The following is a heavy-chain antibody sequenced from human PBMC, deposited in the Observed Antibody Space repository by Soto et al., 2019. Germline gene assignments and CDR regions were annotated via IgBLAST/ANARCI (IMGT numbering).Heavy chain of an antibody. CDR2: INSGGSRT. D-gene: IGHD3-3*01. V-gene: IGHV3-74*01. CDR1: GFTFSSYW. J-gene: IGHJ4*02. Sequence: GGSLRLSCAASGFTFSSYWMHWVRQAPGKGPVWVSHINSGGSRTTYADSVKGRFTISRDNAKRTPYLHMNSLRAEDKGGYYYERDDFGLGIDYWGLGTLVTVSS. CDR3: ERDDFGLGIDY.